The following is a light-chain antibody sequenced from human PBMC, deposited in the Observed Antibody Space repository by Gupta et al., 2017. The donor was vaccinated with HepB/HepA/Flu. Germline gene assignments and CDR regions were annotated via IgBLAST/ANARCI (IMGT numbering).Light chain of an antibody. CDR3: CSYAGSSTFGVV. CDR1: SSDVGSYNL. J-gene: IGLJ2*01. Sequence: QSALTQPASVPGSPGQSITISCTGTSSDVGSYNLVSWYQQHPGKAPKLMIYEVSKRHSGVSNRFSGSKSGNTASLTISGLQAEDEADYYCCSYAGSSTFGVVFGGGTKLTVL. CDR2: EVS. V-gene: IGLV2-23*02.